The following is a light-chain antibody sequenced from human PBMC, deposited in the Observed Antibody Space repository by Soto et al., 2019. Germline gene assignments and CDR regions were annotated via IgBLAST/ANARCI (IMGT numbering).Light chain of an antibody. CDR2: AAS. Sequence: DIQMTQSPSSLSASVGDRVTITCRASQSISSYLNWYQQKPGKAPKLLIYAASSLQSGVPSRFSGSGSGTDFTLTITSLQPEDIASYYCQQSYRTPGTFGQGTRLEIK. J-gene: IGKJ5*01. CDR3: QQSYRTPGT. V-gene: IGKV1-39*01. CDR1: QSISSY.